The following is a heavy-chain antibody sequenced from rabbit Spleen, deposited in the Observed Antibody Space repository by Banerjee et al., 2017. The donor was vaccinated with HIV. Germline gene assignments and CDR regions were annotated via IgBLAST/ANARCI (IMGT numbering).Heavy chain of an antibody. Sequence: QERLVESGGGLVKPEGSLKLSCTASGFSFSNKAVMCWVRQAPGKGLEWIACINAVTGKGGYASRAKGRFPLSKTSSTTVTLQMTSLTAADTATYFCARDLVAVIGWNFNLWGQGTLVTVS. D-gene: IGHD1-1*01. V-gene: IGHV1S45*01. CDR1: GFSFSNKAV. CDR2: INAVTGKG. CDR3: ARDLVAVIGWNFNL. J-gene: IGHJ4*01.